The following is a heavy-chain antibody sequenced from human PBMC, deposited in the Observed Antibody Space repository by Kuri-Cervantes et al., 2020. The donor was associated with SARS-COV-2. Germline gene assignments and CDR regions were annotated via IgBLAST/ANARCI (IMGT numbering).Heavy chain of an antibody. CDR2: ISNSGGRT. CDR3: AKGGSDYIWGSYGMPATGGY. V-gene: IGHV3-23*01. Sequence: GGSLRLYCAASGFTFSSYALGWVRQAPGKGLEWVSGISNSGGRTHYADSAKGRFTISRDNSKNTLYLEMNSLRAEDTAVYYCAKGGSDYIWGSYGMPATGGYWGQGTLVTVSS. J-gene: IGHJ4*02. D-gene: IGHD3-16*01. CDR1: GFTFSSYA.